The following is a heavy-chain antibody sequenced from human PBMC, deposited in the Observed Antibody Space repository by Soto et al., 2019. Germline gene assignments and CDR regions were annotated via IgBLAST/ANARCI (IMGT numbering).Heavy chain of an antibody. CDR1: GGSFSGYY. V-gene: IGHV4-34*01. CDR3: ARGRLSRGYCSGGSCYYFDY. CDR2: INHSGST. D-gene: IGHD2-15*01. J-gene: IGHJ4*02. Sequence: SETLSLTCAVYGGSFSGYYWSWIRQPPGKGLEWIGEINHSGSTNYNPSPKSRVTISVGTSKNQFSLKLSSVTAADTAVYYCARGRLSRGYCSGGSCYYFDYWGQGTLVTVSS.